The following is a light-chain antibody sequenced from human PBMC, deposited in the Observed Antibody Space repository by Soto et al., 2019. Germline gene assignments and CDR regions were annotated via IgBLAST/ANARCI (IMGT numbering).Light chain of an antibody. J-gene: IGKJ3*01. Sequence: DVVMTQSPLSLPVTLGQPASISCRSSQSLVYGRGNIYLNWFQQRPDRSPRRLIYYVSIRDSGVPDRFSGGGSGTNFTLKISRVEAEDVGVYYCMQGTHWPFTLGPGTKVDIK. V-gene: IGKV2-30*01. CDR3: MQGTHWPFT. CDR2: YVS. CDR1: QSLVYGRGNIY.